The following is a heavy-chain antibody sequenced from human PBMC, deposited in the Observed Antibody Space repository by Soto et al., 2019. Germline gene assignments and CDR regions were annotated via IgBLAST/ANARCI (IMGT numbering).Heavy chain of an antibody. V-gene: IGHV4-30-4*01. Sequence: PSETLSVTCTVSGGSISSGDYYWSWIRQPPGKGLEWIGYIYYSGSTYYNPSLKSRVTISVDTSKNQLSLKLSSVTAADTAVYYCARENSSGYYNAEDYWGQGTLVTVSS. CDR3: ARENSSGYYNAEDY. J-gene: IGHJ4*02. CDR1: GGSISSGDYY. CDR2: IYYSGST. D-gene: IGHD3-22*01.